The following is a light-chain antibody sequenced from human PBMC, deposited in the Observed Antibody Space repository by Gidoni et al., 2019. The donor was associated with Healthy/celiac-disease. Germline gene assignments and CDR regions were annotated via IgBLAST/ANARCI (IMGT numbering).Light chain of an antibody. Sequence: DIQMTQSPSSLSAAGGDRVTITCRASQSISSYLNWYQQKPGKAPKLLIYAASSLQSGVPSRFSGSGSGTDFTLTIRSLQPEDFATYYCQQSYSTPSTFGQGTKLEIK. CDR2: AAS. CDR3: QQSYSTPST. J-gene: IGKJ2*01. V-gene: IGKV1-39*01. CDR1: QSISSY.